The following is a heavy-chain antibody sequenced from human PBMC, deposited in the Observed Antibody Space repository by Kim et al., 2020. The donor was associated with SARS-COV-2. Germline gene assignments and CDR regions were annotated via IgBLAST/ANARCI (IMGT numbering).Heavy chain of an antibody. J-gene: IGHJ6*02. CDR3: ARDMFDEELRFTGYYYYGMDV. V-gene: IGHV3-21*01. CDR1: GFTFSSYS. D-gene: IGHD3-3*01. CDR2: ISSSSSYI. Sequence: GGSLRLSCAASGFTFSSYSMNWVRQAPGKGLEWVSSISSSSSYIYYADSVKGRFTISRDNAKNSLYLQMNSLRAEDTAVYYCARDMFDEELRFTGYYYYGMDVWGQGTTVTVSS.